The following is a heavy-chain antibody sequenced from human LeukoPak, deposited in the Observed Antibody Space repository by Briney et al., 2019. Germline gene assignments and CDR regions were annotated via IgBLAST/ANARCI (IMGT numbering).Heavy chain of an antibody. CDR2: ISGDGIST. J-gene: IGHJ4*02. CDR3: AKPVSGSYSVSSFGFDY. D-gene: IGHD3-10*01. CDR1: EFTFNSYA. Sequence: PGGSLRLSCAASEFTFNSYAMGWVRQAPGRGLEWVSTISGDGISTYYADSVKGRFTISRDNSKNTLYLQMNSLRAEDTAVYYCAKPVSGSYSVSSFGFDYWGQGTLVTVSS. V-gene: IGHV3-23*01.